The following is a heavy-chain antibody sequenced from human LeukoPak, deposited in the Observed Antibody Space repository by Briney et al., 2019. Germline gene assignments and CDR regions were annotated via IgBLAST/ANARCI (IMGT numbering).Heavy chain of an antibody. CDR1: GGSISSYY. CDR2: IYTSGST. D-gene: IGHD6-19*01. J-gene: IGHJ3*02. Sequence: SETLSLTCTVSGGSISSYYWSWIRQPAGKGLEWIGRIYTSGSTNYNPSLKSRVTMSVDMSKNQFSLKLSSVTAADTAVYYCASSIAVAASDAFDIWGQGTMVTVSS. CDR3: ASSIAVAASDAFDI. V-gene: IGHV4-4*07.